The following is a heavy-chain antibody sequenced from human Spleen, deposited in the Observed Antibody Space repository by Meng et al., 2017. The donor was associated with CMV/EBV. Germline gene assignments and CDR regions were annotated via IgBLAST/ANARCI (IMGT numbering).Heavy chain of an antibody. Sequence: GGSLRLSCAASGFTVNNNYMSWVRQPPGKGPEWVSLIYSGGGTQYADSVKGRFTISRDNSKNTLYLQMNSLRAEDTAVYYCTFPRLGVVYWGQGTLVTVSS. CDR3: TFPRLGVVY. V-gene: IGHV3-53*01. J-gene: IGHJ4*02. CDR1: GFTVNNNY. CDR2: IYSGGGT. D-gene: IGHD3-3*01.